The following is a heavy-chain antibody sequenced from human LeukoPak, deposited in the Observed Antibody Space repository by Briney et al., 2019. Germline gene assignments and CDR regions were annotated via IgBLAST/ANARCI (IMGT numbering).Heavy chain of an antibody. CDR2: ISSSTTYI. J-gene: IGHJ4*02. Sequence: AGGSLRLSCAASGFTFSSYSMNWVRQAPGKGLEWVSSISSSTTYIYYADSVKGRFTVSRDNAKNSLSLQMNSLRTEDTAVYYCATLEDYGDYAGHYFDYWGQGTLVTVSS. CDR3: ATLEDYGDYAGHYFDY. CDR1: GFTFSSYS. V-gene: IGHV3-21*04. D-gene: IGHD4-17*01.